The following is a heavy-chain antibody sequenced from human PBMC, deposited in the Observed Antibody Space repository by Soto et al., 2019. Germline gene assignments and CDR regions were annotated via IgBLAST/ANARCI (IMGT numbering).Heavy chain of an antibody. CDR2: ISYDGSNK. V-gene: IGHV3-30*18. J-gene: IGHJ6*02. Sequence: QVQLVESGGGVVQPGRSLRLSCAASGFTFSSYGMHWVRQAPGKGLEWVAVISYDGSNKYYADSVKGRITISRDNSKNTLYLQMNSLRVEDTAVYYCAKSASGWSRYYYGMDVWGQGTTVTVSS. CDR3: AKSASGWSRYYYGMDV. D-gene: IGHD6-19*01. CDR1: GFTFSSYG.